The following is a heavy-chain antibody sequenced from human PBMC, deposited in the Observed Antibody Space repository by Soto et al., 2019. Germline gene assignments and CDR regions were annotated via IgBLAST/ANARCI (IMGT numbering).Heavy chain of an antibody. CDR1: GGSSSKETW. CDR3: VTRSYHVQFHY. J-gene: IGHJ4*02. Sequence: QVQLQESGPGLVKPSGTLTLTCVVSGGSSSKETWWSWVRQPPEKGLEWIGEVYDSGSTDYNPSLRGRVTMSLDKFNNQLSLKLTSVTAADTAVYYCVTRSYHVQFHYWGQGTLVTVSS. D-gene: IGHD3-16*02. CDR2: VYDSGST. V-gene: IGHV4-4*02.